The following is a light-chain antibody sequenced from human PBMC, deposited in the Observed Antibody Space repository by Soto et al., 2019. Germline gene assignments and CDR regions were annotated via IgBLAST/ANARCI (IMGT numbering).Light chain of an antibody. CDR1: QSVSNN. Sequence: EIVMTQSPATLSVSPGERATLSCRASQSVSNNLAWYQQKPCQPPRLLIYYASTRSTAIPSRFSCSVPGKEFTPTISSLPSEAFAHYYCQQYNNWTPITFGHGTRLEIK. CDR2: YAS. V-gene: IGKV3-15*01. J-gene: IGKJ5*01. CDR3: QQYNNWTPIT.